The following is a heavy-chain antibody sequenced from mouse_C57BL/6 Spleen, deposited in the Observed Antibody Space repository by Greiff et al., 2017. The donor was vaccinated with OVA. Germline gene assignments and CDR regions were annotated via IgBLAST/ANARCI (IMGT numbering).Heavy chain of an antibody. D-gene: IGHD3-2*02. J-gene: IGHJ3*01. CDR2: IDPENGDT. Sequence: EVQLQESGAELVRPGASVKLSCTASGFNIKDDYMHWVKQRPEQGLEWIGWIDPENGDTEYASKFQGKATITADTSSNTAYLQLSSLTSEDTAVYYCTTAQERWFAYWGQGTLVTVSA. V-gene: IGHV14-4*01. CDR1: GFNIKDDY. CDR3: TTAQERWFAY.